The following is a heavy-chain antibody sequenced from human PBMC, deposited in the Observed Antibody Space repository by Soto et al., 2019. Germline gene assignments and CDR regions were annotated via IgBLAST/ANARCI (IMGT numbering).Heavy chain of an antibody. CDR1: GYVFTGYY. D-gene: IGHD3-22*01. CDR3: MRGASARDSSGYPYYFDP. J-gene: IGHJ4*02. V-gene: IGHV1-2*02. Sequence: VASVKVSCKTSGYVFTGYYFHWVRQAPGQGLEWMGWINCRSGGTTYTQKFQGRVTLTMDTSTSTAYMELSSLISDDTALYYCMRGASARDSSGYPYYFDPWGQGTLVTVSS. CDR2: INCRSGGT.